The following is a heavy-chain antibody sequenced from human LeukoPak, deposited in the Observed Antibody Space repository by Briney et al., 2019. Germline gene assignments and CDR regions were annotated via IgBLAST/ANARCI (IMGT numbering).Heavy chain of an antibody. Sequence: PGGSLRLSCAASGFTFDDYGMSWVRQAPGKGLEWVSSIYWNGGSTGYADSVKGRFTISRDNAKNSLYLQMNSLRAEDTALYYCARDIVSAYSSGWYFFSSAYWGQGTLVTVSS. CDR2: IYWNGGST. CDR3: ARDIVSAYSSGWYFFSSAY. V-gene: IGHV3-20*04. CDR1: GFTFDDYG. D-gene: IGHD6-19*01. J-gene: IGHJ4*02.